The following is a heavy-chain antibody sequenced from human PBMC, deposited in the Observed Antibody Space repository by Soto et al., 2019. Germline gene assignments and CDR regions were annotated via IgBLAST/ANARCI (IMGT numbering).Heavy chain of an antibody. Sequence: SETLSLTCTVSGGSISSDSFYWAWIRQPPGKGLEWIGIIYYSGDTYYNPSLASRLTMSVDTSNQFSLTLRSVTAADTALYYCARNQPQRYCSGGTCRPAYGMDVWGQGTTVTVSS. J-gene: IGHJ6*02. CDR1: GGSISSDSFY. CDR3: ARNQPQRYCSGGTCRPAYGMDV. CDR2: IYYSGDT. V-gene: IGHV4-39*01. D-gene: IGHD2-15*01.